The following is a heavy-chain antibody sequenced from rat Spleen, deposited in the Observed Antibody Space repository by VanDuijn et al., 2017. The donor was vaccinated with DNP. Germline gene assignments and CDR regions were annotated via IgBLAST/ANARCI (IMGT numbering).Heavy chain of an antibody. Sequence: EVQVVESGGGLVQPGRSLKVSCAVSGFTFSNYDMAWVRQAPKKGLVWVATIVHDGSRTYYRDSVKGRFTVSRDNAKSTLYLQMDSLRSDDTATYYCARRGPEGMDWGQGVMVTVSS. CDR1: GFTFSNYD. D-gene: IGHD1-11*01. CDR3: ARRGPEGMD. V-gene: IGHV5-7*01. CDR2: IVHDGSRT. J-gene: IGHJ2*01.